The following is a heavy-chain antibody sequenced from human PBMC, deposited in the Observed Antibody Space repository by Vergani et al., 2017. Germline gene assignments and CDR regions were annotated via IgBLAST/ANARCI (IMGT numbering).Heavy chain of an antibody. J-gene: IGHJ6*02. CDR1: GFTFSSYA. Sequence: VQLVESGGGVVQPGRSLRLSCAASGFTFSSYAMHWVRQAPGKGLEWVAVISYDGSNKYYADSVKGRFTISRDNSKNTLYLQINSLRAEDTAVYYCARDGGYXSSTSCYAPPYYYGMDVWGQGTTVTVSS. CDR2: ISYDGSNK. V-gene: IGHV3-30-3*01. D-gene: IGHD2-2*01. CDR3: ARDGGYXSSTSCYAPPYYYGMDV.